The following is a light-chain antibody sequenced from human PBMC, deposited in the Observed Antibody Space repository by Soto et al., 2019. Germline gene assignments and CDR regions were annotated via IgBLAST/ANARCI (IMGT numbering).Light chain of an antibody. Sequence: EIVLTQSPGTLSLSPGERATLSCRASQSVTSSYLSWYQQKPGQAPRLLIYGASSRGTGIPARFSGSGSGTGVTLTISRLEPEDFAVYYCQLFGSSPLYTFGQGTKLEIK. V-gene: IGKV3-20*01. CDR3: QLFGSSPLYT. J-gene: IGKJ2*01. CDR2: GAS. CDR1: QSVTSSY.